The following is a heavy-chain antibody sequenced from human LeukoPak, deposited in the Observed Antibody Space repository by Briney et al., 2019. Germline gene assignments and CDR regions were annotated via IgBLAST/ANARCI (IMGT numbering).Heavy chain of an antibody. CDR3: MRDAPGSNTGDY. V-gene: IGHV3-64*04. D-gene: IGHD1-14*01. CDR1: GFTFSSYA. J-gene: IGHJ4*02. Sequence: PGGSLRLSCSASGFTFSSYAMHWVRQAPGKGLEYVSAISSNGGSTYYADSVKGRFTISRDDDKTSIYLHMHSLRAEDTAVYYCMRDAPGSNTGDYWGQGTRVTVSS. CDR2: ISSNGGST.